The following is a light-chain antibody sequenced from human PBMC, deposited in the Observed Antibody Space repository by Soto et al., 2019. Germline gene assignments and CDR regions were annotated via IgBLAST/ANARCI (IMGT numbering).Light chain of an antibody. CDR1: QRVSSN. CDR2: GAS. Sequence: EIVMTQSPATLSVSPGERATLSCRASQRVSSNLAWYQQKPGQAPRLLIYGASTRATGIPARFSGSGSGTEFTLTISSLQSEDFAVYYCQQYNNWPPVAFSQGTKVEIK. CDR3: QQYNNWPPVA. J-gene: IGKJ1*01. V-gene: IGKV3-15*01.